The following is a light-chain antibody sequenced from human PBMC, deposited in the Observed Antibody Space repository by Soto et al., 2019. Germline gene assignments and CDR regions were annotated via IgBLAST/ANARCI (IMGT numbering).Light chain of an antibody. CDR2: DAS. CDR1: QSFASCL. CDR3: HQYGSSPQT. V-gene: IGKV3-20*01. Sequence: EIQMTQSPSTLSASLGDRVTISCRASQSFASCLSCYQQKPGEAPKLLIYDASSRAAGIPDRFTGSGSGTDFTLTISRLEPEDFAVFYCHQYGSSPQTFGQGTKVDIK. J-gene: IGKJ1*01.